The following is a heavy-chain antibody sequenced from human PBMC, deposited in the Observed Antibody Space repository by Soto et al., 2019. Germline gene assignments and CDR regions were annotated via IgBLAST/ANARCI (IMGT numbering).Heavy chain of an antibody. D-gene: IGHD5-18*01. CDR2: IYPGDSDT. V-gene: IGHV5-51*01. CDR1: GYSFTSYW. J-gene: IGHJ4*02. Sequence: GESLKISCKGSGYSFTSYWIAWLRQMPGKGLEWMGIIYPGDSDTRYSPSFQGQVTISADKSITTAYLQWSSLRASDTAVYYCARGPRKQLWVGYFDYWGQGALVTVSS. CDR3: ARGPRKQLWVGYFDY.